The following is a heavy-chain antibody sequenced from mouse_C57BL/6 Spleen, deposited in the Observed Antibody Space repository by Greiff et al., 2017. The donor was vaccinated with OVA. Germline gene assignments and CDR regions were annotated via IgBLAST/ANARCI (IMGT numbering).Heavy chain of an antibody. J-gene: IGHJ3*01. Sequence: EVQLQQSGPELVKPGASVKISCKASGYSFTDYNMNWVKQSNGKSLEWIGVINPNYGTTSYNQKFKGKATLTVDQSSSTAYMQLNSLTSEDSAVYYCGSDYYGSSPGWFAYWGQGTLVTVSA. CDR3: GSDYYGSSPGWFAY. CDR1: GYSFTDYN. CDR2: INPNYGTT. V-gene: IGHV1-39*01. D-gene: IGHD1-1*01.